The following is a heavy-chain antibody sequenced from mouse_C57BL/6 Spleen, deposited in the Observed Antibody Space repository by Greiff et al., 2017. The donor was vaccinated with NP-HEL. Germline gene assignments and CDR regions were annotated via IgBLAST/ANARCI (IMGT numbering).Heavy chain of an antibody. Sequence: QVQLKESGPGLVAPSQSLSITCTVSGFSLTSYGVSWVRQPPGKGLEWLGVIWSDGSTNYYSALISRLTISNDNSKSQVCLILISLQTDDTATYYCAKGRDYDGMDYWGQGTSVTVSS. V-gene: IGHV2-3*01. J-gene: IGHJ4*01. CDR2: IWSDGST. D-gene: IGHD2-4*01. CDR1: GFSLTSYG. CDR3: AKGRDYDGMDY.